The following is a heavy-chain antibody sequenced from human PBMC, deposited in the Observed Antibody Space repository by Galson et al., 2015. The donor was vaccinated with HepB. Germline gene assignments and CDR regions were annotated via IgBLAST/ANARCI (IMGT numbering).Heavy chain of an antibody. CDR1: GFSLSTSGMC. CDR3: ARTHGYGGNEIFDY. V-gene: IGHV2-70*11. Sequence: PALVKPTQTLTLTCTFSGFSLSTSGMCVSWIRQPPGKALEWLARIDWDDDKYYSTSLKTRLTISKDTSKNQVVLTMTNMDPVDTATYYCARTHGYGGNEIFDYWGQGTLVTVSS. J-gene: IGHJ4*02. D-gene: IGHD4-23*01. CDR2: IDWDDDK.